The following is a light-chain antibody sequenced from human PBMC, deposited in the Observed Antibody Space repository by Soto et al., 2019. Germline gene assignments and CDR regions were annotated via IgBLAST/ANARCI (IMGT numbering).Light chain of an antibody. J-gene: IGKJ4*01. Sequence: DIHLTQSPSFLSASVGDRVTITCRASQGIASSLAWYQQKAGKAPKLLIYGACTLETGVPSRFSGSGLGTEFTLTISSLQPEDFGIYYCQQFNSYPLTFGGGTKVEIQ. V-gene: IGKV1-9*01. CDR3: QQFNSYPLT. CDR1: QGIASS. CDR2: GAC.